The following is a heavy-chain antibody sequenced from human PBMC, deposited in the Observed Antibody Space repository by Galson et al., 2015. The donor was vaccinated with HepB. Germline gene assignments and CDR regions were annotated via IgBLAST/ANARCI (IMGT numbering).Heavy chain of an antibody. CDR2: INWNGGST. CDR3: ARASSVPPSTSYDY. Sequence: SLRLSCAASGFTFDDYGMSWVRQAPGKGLEWVSGINWNGGSTGYADSVKGRFTISRDNAKNSLYLQMNSLRAEDTALYHCARASSVPPSTSYDYWGQGTLVTVSS. J-gene: IGHJ4*02. CDR1: GFTFDDYG. D-gene: IGHD3-22*01. V-gene: IGHV3-20*01.